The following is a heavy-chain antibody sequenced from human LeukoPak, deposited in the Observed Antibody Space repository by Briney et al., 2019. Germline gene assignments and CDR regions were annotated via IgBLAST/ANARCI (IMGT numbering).Heavy chain of an antibody. CDR1: GYTFTSYD. J-gene: IGHJ6*02. V-gene: IGHV1-8*01. CDR3: ARKRSVMVRGVRYYYYGMDV. Sequence: ASVKVSCKACGYTFTSYDINWVRQATGQGLEWMGWINPNSCNRGYAQKFQGRVTMTRNTSISTAYMELSSLRSEETPVYYCARKRSVMVRGVRYYYYGMDVWGQGTTVTVSS. CDR2: INPNSCNR. D-gene: IGHD3-10*01.